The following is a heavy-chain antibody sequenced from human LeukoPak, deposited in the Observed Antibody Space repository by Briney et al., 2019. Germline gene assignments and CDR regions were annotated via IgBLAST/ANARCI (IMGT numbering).Heavy chain of an antibody. CDR1: GFTFSSYA. V-gene: IGHV3-23*01. CDR3: ARDHYYDSSGYSPFDY. Sequence: GGSLRLSCAASGFTFSSYAMSWVRQAPGKGLEWVSAISGSGGSTYYADSVKGRFTISRDNSKNTLYLQMNSLRAEDTAVYYCARDHYYDSSGYSPFDYWGQGTLVTVSS. CDR2: ISGSGGST. D-gene: IGHD3-22*01. J-gene: IGHJ4*02.